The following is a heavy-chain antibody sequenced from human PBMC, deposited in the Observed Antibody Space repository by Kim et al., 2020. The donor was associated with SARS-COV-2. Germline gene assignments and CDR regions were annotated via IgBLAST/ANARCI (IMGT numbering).Heavy chain of an antibody. D-gene: IGHD4-17*01. V-gene: IGHV2-5*02. J-gene: IGHJ3*02. CDR3: AQTLHDYGDYGLSTDAFDI. Sequence: SGPTLVNPTQTLTLTCTFSGFSLSTSGVGVGWIRQPPGKALEWLALIYWDDDKRYSPSLKSRLTITKDTSKNQVVLTMTNMDPVDTATYYCAQTLHDYGDYGLSTDAFDIWGQGTMVTVSS. CDR2: IYWDDDK. CDR1: GFSLSTSGVG.